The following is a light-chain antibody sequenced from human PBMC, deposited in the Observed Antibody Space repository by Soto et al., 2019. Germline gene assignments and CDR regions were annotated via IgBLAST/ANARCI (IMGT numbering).Light chain of an antibody. Sequence: QSVLTQPASVSGSPGQSITISCTGTSSDVGAYNYVSWYQQHPGKAPKLMIYEVSNRPSGVSNRFSGSKSGNTASLTISGLQAEDEADYYCSSYAGSSTFVVFGGGTKLTVL. CDR2: EVS. CDR1: SSDVGAYNY. J-gene: IGLJ2*01. V-gene: IGLV2-23*02. CDR3: SSYAGSSTFVV.